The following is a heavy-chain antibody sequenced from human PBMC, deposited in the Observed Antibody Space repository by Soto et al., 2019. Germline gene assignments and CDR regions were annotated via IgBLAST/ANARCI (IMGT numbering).Heavy chain of an antibody. CDR2: ISYDGSNK. CDR1: GFTFSSYG. V-gene: IGHV3-30*18. Sequence: PGGSLRLSCAASGFTFSSYGMHWVRQAPGKGLEWVAVISYDGSNKYYADSVKGRFTISRDNSKNTLYLQMNSLRAEDTAVYYCAKNSNYYDSSGYWPYFDYWGQGTLVTVSS. CDR3: AKNSNYYDSSGYWPYFDY. J-gene: IGHJ4*02. D-gene: IGHD3-22*01.